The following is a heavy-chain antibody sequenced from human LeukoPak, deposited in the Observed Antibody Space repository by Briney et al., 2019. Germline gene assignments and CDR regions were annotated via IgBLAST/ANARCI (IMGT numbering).Heavy chain of an antibody. J-gene: IGHJ2*01. Sequence: GGSLRLSCAASGFTFSSYSMNWVRQAPGKGLEWVSYISSSSSTIYYADSVKGRFAISRDNAKNSLYLQMNSLGAEDTAVYYCARDLGGSGSVDWYFDLWGRGTLVTVSS. CDR2: ISSSSSTI. V-gene: IGHV3-48*04. D-gene: IGHD3-10*01. CDR3: ARDLGGSGSVDWYFDL. CDR1: GFTFSSYS.